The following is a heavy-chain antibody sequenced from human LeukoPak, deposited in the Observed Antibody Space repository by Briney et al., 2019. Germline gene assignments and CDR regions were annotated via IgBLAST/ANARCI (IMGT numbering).Heavy chain of an antibody. CDR3: AKEWGPIAVSGGPGY. V-gene: IGHV3-33*06. CDR2: IWFDGRNK. J-gene: IGHJ4*02. CDR1: GFTFSNYG. D-gene: IGHD6-19*01. Sequence: PGRSLRLSCAASGFTFSNYGMHWVRQAPGKGLEWVALIWFDGRNKFHADSVKGRFTISRDNSKNTLFLQMNSLRAEDTAVYYCAKEWGPIAVSGGPGYWGQGALVTVSS.